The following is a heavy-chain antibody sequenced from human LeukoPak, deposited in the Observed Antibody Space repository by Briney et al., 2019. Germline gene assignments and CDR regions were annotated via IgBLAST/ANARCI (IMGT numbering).Heavy chain of an antibody. CDR3: ARGNSGYDLYYFDY. V-gene: IGHV1-8*01. J-gene: IGHJ4*02. Sequence: ASLKVSCKASGYTFTRYDINWVRQATGQGLEWMGWMNPNSGNTGYAQKFQGRVTMTRNTSISTAYMELSSLRSEDTPVYYCARGNSGYDLYYFDYWGQGTLVTVSS. D-gene: IGHD5-12*01. CDR2: MNPNSGNT. CDR1: GYTFTRYD.